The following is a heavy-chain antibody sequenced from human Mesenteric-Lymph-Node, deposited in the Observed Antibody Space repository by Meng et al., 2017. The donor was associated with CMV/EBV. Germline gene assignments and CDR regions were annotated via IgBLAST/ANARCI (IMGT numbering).Heavy chain of an antibody. CDR2: INHSGST. Sequence: HVQLHQRGAGLLKPSETLSVMCAVYGGSFSGDYWNWIRQSPEKGLEWIGEINHSGSTTYNPSFTSRIIISVDTSTNQISLNMSSVTAADTAVYYCARGSSYDILTGYFDYWGQGALVTVSS. J-gene: IGHJ4*02. V-gene: IGHV4-34*01. D-gene: IGHD3-9*01. CDR1: GGSFSGDY. CDR3: ARGSSYDILTGYFDY.